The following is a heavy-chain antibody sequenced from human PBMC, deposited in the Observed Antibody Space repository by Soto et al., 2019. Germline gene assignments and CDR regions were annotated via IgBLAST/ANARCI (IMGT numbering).Heavy chain of an antibody. CDR2: ISAYNGNT. CDR3: ARDTLGYSGSYYPFDY. Sequence: ASVKVSCKASGYTFTSYGISWVRQAPGQGLEWMGWISAYNGNTNYAQKLQGRVTMTTDTSTSTAYMELRSLRSDDTAVYYCARDTLGYSGSYYPFDYWXQGTLVTVSS. V-gene: IGHV1-18*01. J-gene: IGHJ4*02. CDR1: GYTFTSYG. D-gene: IGHD1-26*01.